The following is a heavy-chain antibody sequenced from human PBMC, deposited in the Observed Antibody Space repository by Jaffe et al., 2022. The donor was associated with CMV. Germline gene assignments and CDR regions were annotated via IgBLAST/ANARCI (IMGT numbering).Heavy chain of an antibody. Sequence: EVLLVESGEGLVQPGGSLRLSCAASGFTFANHWMSWVRQAPGKGLEWLANIKPDESEKWYVDSVRGRFTISRDNARSSLYLHMNSLRADDTAVYFCASHSVIGRGSPFDYWGRGILVTVSS. J-gene: IGHJ4*02. CDR2: IKPDESEK. V-gene: IGHV3-7*03. D-gene: IGHD1-26*01. CDR1: GFTFANHW. CDR3: ASHSVIGRGSPFDY.